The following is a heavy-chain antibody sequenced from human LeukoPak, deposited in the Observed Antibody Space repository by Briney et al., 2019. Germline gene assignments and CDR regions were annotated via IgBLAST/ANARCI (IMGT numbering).Heavy chain of an antibody. D-gene: IGHD1-26*01. V-gene: IGHV3-53*01. CDR3: ASLPSPSGSYEFDY. CDR1: GFTVSSNY. Sequence: PGGSLRLSCAASGFTVSSNYMSWVRQAPGKGLEWVSIIYSDGSTYYADSVKGRFTFSRDNSKNTLYLQMNSLRAEDTAVYYCASLPSPSGSYEFDYWGQGTLVTVSS. J-gene: IGHJ4*02. CDR2: IYSDGST.